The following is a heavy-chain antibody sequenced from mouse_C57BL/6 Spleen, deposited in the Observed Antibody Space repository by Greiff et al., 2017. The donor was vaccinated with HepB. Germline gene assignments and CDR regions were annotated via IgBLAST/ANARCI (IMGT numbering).Heavy chain of an antibody. CDR2: INPNNGGT. Sequence: VQLQQSGPELVKPGASVKMSCKASGYTFTDYNMHWVKQSHGKSLEWIGYINPNNGGTSYNQKFKGKATLTVNKSSSTAYMELRSLTSEDSAVYHCARRGYGSSSFDYWGQGTTLTVSS. D-gene: IGHD1-1*01. J-gene: IGHJ2*01. CDR1: GYTFTDYN. V-gene: IGHV1-22*01. CDR3: ARRGYGSSSFDY.